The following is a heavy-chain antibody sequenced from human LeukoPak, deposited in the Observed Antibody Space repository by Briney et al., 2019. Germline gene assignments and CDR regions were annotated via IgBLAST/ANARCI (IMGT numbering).Heavy chain of an antibody. V-gene: IGHV3-11*04. CDR2: ISSSGSTI. CDR1: GFTFSDYY. D-gene: IGHD3-3*01. J-gene: IGHJ4*02. Sequence: GGSLRLSCAASGFTFSDYYMSWIRQAPGKGLEWVSYISSSGSTIYYADSVKGRFTISRDNAKNSLYLQMNSLRGEDTAVYYCATWAATILGTDCWGQGTLVTVSS. CDR3: ATWAATILGTDC.